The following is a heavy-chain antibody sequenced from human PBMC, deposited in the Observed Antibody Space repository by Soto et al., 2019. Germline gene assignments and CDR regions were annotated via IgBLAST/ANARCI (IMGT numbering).Heavy chain of an antibody. CDR2: IKHDGSEK. V-gene: IGHV3-7*03. D-gene: IGHD2-21*02. J-gene: IGHJ3*02. Sequence: GSLRLSCTASGFTFSSYWMSWVRQAPGKGLEWVANIKHDGSEKNYVDSVKGRFTISRDNAKNSLYLQMNNLGADDTAVHYCARGDRTIGDAFNIWGQGTMVTVSS. CDR1: GFTFSSYW. CDR3: ARGDRTIGDAFNI.